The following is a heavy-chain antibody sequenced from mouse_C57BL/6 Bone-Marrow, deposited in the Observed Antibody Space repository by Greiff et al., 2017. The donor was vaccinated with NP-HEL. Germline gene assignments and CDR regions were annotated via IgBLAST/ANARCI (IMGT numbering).Heavy chain of an antibody. CDR2: ISNLAYSI. CDR3: ARSDYGSSWNFDV. CDR1: GFTFSDYG. J-gene: IGHJ1*03. D-gene: IGHD1-1*01. Sequence: EVKLVESGGGLVQPGGSLKLSCAASGFTFSDYGMAWVRQAPRKGPEWVAFISNLAYSIYYADTVTGRFTISRENAKNTLYLEMSSLRSEDTAMYYCARSDYGSSWNFDVWGTGTTVTVSS. V-gene: IGHV5-15*01.